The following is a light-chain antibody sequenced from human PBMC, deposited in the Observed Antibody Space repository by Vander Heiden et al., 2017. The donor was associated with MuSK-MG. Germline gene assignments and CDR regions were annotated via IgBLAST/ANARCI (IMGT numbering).Light chain of an antibody. CDR1: DIGSKS. V-gene: IGLV3-21*02. J-gene: IGLJ2*01. Sequence: SYVLPQPPSVSVAPGQTARITCGGNDIGSKSVHWYRQQPVQAPVLVVYDDSDRASGIPERFSGSNSGNTATLTISRVEAGDDADYYCQVWDSSSDLGVFGGGTKLTVL. CDR2: DDS. CDR3: QVWDSSSDLGV.